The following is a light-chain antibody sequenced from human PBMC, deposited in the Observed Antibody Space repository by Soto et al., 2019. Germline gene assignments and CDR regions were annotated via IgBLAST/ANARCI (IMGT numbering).Light chain of an antibody. CDR3: QQRSNWPRT. CDR2: DAS. CDR1: QSVSSY. J-gene: IGKJ1*01. V-gene: IGKV3-11*01. Sequence: EIVLTQSPATLSLSPGERATRSCRASQSVSSYLAWYQQKPGQAPRLLIYDASNRATGIPARFSGSGSGTDFTLPISSLEPEDFAVYYCQQRSNWPRTFGQGTKV.